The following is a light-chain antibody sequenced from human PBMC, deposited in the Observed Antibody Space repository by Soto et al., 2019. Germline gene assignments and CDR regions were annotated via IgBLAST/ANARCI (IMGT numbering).Light chain of an antibody. CDR1: SSNIGSNT. J-gene: IGLJ3*02. CDR3: STWDDSLNNWV. V-gene: IGLV1-44*01. Sequence: QTVVTQPPSASGTPGQRVTISCSGSSSNIGSNTVNWYQQLPGTAPKLLIYSINQRPSGVPDRFSGSKSGTSASLAITGLQSDDEADYYCSTWDDSLNNWVFGGGTKLTVL. CDR2: SIN.